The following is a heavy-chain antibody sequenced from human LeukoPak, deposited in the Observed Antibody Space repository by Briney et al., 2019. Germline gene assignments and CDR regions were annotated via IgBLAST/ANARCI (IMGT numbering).Heavy chain of an antibody. V-gene: IGHV4-38-2*02. CDR2: IYHSGST. CDR3: ARGASGTLYDAFDI. D-gene: IGHD1-26*01. CDR1: GYPISSGYY. J-gene: IGHJ3*02. Sequence: SETLSLTCTVSGYPISSGYYWGWIRQPPGKGLEWIGSIYHSGSTYYNPSLKSRVTISVDASKNQFSLKVSSVTAADTAVYYCARGASGTLYDAFDIWGQGTMVTVSS.